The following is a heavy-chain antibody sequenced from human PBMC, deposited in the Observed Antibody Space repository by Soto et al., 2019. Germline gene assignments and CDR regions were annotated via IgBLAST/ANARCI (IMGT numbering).Heavy chain of an antibody. CDR2: ISYDGSNK. D-gene: IGHD2-15*01. V-gene: IGHV3-30-3*01. J-gene: IGHJ6*02. Sequence: QVQLVESGGGVVQPGRSLRLSCAASGFTFSSYAMHWVRQAPGKGLEWVAVISYDGSNKYYADSVKGRFTISRDNSKNTLYLQMNSLRAEDTAVYYCAREPRYCSGGSCYSQCMDVWGQGTTVTVSS. CDR1: GFTFSSYA. CDR3: AREPRYCSGGSCYSQCMDV.